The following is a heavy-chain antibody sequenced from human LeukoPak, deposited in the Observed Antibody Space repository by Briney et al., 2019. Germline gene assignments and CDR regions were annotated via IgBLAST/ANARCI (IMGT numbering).Heavy chain of an antibody. Sequence: GGSLRLSCAASGFTFSSYGMHWVRQAPGKGLEWVAFIRYDGSNKYYADSVKGRFTISRDNSKNTLYLQMNSLRAEDTAVYYCARVEHRLRARDYWGQGTLVTVSS. V-gene: IGHV3-30*02. D-gene: IGHD1-14*01. CDR3: ARVEHRLRARDY. CDR1: GFTFSSYG. CDR2: IRYDGSNK. J-gene: IGHJ4*02.